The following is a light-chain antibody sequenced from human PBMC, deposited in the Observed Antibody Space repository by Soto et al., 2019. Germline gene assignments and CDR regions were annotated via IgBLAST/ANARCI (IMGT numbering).Light chain of an antibody. Sequence: EIVLTQSPGTLSLSPGERATLSCRASQSVSSSYLAWYKQKPGQAPRLLIYGASSRATGIPDRFSGSGSGTDFTLTISRLEPEDFAVYYCQQYGSSPRTFGQGTKVVIK. J-gene: IGKJ1*01. CDR1: QSVSSSY. V-gene: IGKV3-20*01. CDR2: GAS. CDR3: QQYGSSPRT.